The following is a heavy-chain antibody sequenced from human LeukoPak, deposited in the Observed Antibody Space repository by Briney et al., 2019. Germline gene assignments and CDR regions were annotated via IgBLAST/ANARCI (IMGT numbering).Heavy chain of an antibody. CDR2: IYYSGST. CDR1: GGSISSSSYY. V-gene: IGHV4-39*07. CDR3: ARAHSRRGWNPFDY. D-gene: IGHD1-1*01. J-gene: IGHJ4*02. Sequence: PSETLSLTCTVPGGSISSSSYYWGWIRQPSGKGLEWIGSIYYSGSTYYNPPLKSRVTISVDTSKNQFSLKLSSVTAADTAVYYCARAHSRRGWNPFDYWGQGTLVTVSS.